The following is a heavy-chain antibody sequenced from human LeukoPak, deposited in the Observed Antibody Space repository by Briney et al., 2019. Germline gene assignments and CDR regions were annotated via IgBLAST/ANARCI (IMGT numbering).Heavy chain of an antibody. Sequence: SETLSLTCTVSGGSISSSSYYWGWIRQPPGKGLEWIGSIYYSGSTYYNPSLKSRVAISVDTSKNQLSLKLSSVTAADTAVYYCARETVVTARNDNWFDPWGQGTLVTVSS. CDR2: IYYSGST. J-gene: IGHJ5*02. CDR3: ARETVVTARNDNWFDP. CDR1: GGSISSSSYY. V-gene: IGHV4-39*07. D-gene: IGHD4-23*01.